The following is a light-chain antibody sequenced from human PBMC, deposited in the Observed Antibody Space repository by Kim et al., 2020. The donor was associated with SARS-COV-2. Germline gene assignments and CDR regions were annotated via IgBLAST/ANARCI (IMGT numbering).Light chain of an antibody. V-gene: IGLV2-14*03. Sequence: QSALTQPASVSGSPGQSITISCTGASSDVGAYNYVSWYQQHPGKAPKLMIYDVTNRPSGVSNRFSGSKSGNTASLTISGLQAEDEADYYCSSYTSSSNVVFGGGPKLTVL. CDR3: SSYTSSSNVV. CDR1: SSDVGAYNY. CDR2: DVT. J-gene: IGLJ2*01.